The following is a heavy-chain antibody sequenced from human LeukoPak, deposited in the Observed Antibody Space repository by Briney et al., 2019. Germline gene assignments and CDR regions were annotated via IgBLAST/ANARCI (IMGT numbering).Heavy chain of an antibody. CDR3: ARDSNGSTSCYTN. J-gene: IGHJ4*02. Sequence: ASVKVSCKASGYTFTSYYMHWVRQAPGQGLEWMGWINPKTGGTKYAQKFQGRVTMTRDTSISTAYMELTRLRSDDTAVYYCARDSNGSTSCYTNWGQGTLVTVSS. V-gene: IGHV1-2*02. CDR2: INPKTGGT. D-gene: IGHD2-2*02. CDR1: GYTFTSYY.